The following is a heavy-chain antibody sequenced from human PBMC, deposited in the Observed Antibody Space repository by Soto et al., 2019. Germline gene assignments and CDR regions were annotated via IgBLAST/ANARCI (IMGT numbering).Heavy chain of an antibody. CDR3: VRHGRVGGMRFDYHNGMDV. V-gene: IGHV1-46*01. Sequence: ASVKVSCKASGYTFTSYYMHWVRQAPGQGLEWMGIINPSGGSTRNAQKFQGRVTMTRDTSTSTAHMELRSLRFDDTAVYYCVRHGRVGGMRFDYHNGMDVWGQGTTVTVSS. CDR2: INPSGGST. CDR1: GYTFTSYY. J-gene: IGHJ6*02. D-gene: IGHD3-10*01.